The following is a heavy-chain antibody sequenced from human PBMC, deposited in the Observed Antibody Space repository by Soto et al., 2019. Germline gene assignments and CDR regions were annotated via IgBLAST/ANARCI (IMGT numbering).Heavy chain of an antibody. V-gene: IGHV4-4*02. D-gene: IGHD1-26*01. CDR2: IFYSGST. CDR3: VLDGGDPYYQDF. J-gene: IGHJ4*01. Sequence: ASATLSLTCAVSGGSLSSSNWWSWFRQPPGKALEWLGEIFYSGSTKYNPSLNSRVTISADQSKNHLSLRLSSVTAADTAVYYCVLDGGDPYYQDFWRQGILVTVSS. CDR1: GGSLSSSNW.